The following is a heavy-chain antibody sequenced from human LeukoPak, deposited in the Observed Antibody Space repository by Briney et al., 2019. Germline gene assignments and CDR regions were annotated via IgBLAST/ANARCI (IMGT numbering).Heavy chain of an antibody. J-gene: IGHJ4*02. CDR3: AREADYYDSSAKDY. CDR2: INHSGST. D-gene: IGHD3-22*01. V-gene: IGHV4-34*01. CDR1: GGSFSGYY. Sequence: SETLSLTCAVYGGSFSGYYWSWIRQPPGKGLEWIGEINHSGSTNYNPSLKSRVTISVDTSKNQFSLKLSSVTAADAAVYYCAREADYYDSSAKDYWGQGTLVTVSS.